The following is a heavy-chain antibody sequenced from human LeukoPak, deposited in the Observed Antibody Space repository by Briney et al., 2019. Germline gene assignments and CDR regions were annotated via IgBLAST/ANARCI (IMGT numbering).Heavy chain of an antibody. J-gene: IGHJ4*02. CDR1: GYSISSGYY. CDR2: IYHSGST. D-gene: IGHD6-19*01. V-gene: IGHV4-38-2*01. CDR3: ARHSAVAGSPPTYYFDY. Sequence: SETLSLTCAVSGYSISSGYYWGWIRQPPEKGLEWIGSIYHSGSTYYNPSLKSRVTISVDTSKNQFSLKLSSVTAADTAVYYCARHSAVAGSPPTYYFDYWGQGTLVTVSS.